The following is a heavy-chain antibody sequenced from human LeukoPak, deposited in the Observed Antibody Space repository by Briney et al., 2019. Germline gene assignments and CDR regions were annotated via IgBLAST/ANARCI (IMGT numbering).Heavy chain of an antibody. D-gene: IGHD3-10*01. V-gene: IGHV3-11*04. CDR1: GFTFSDYY. CDR2: ISSSGSTI. Sequence: GGSLRLSCAASGFTFSDYYMSWIRQAPGKGLEWVPYISSSGSTIYYADSVKGRFTISRDNAKNSLYLQMNSLRAEDTAVYYCAREKYEGSGSHYFALDVWGQGTMVIVSS. CDR3: AREKYEGSGSHYFALDV. J-gene: IGHJ6*02.